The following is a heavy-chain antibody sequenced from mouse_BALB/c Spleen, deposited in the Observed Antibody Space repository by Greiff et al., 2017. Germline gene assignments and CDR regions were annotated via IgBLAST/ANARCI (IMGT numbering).Heavy chain of an antibody. V-gene: IGHV5-6-3*01. Sequence: EVQVVESGGGLVQPGGSLKLSCAASGFTFSSYGMSWVRQTPDKRLELVATINSNGGSTYYPDSVKGRFTISRDNAKNTLYLQMSSLKSEDTAMYYCARRAYYRYDGGYFDVWGAGTTVTVSS. CDR1: GFTFSSYG. CDR3: ARRAYYRYDGGYFDV. CDR2: INSNGGST. D-gene: IGHD2-14*01. J-gene: IGHJ1*01.